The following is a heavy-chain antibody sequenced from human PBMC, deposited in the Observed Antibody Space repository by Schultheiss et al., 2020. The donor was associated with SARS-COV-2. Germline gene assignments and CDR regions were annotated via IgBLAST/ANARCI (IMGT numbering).Heavy chain of an antibody. J-gene: IGHJ4*02. Sequence: GGSLRLSCSASGFTFSSYAMHWVRQAPGKGLEYVSAISSNGGSTYYADSVNGRFSISRDNSRNTLYLQMNSLRAEDTAVYYCAKVGEVDYYDSSGTRVGYFDYWGQGTLVTVSS. D-gene: IGHD3-22*01. CDR1: GFTFSSYA. V-gene: IGHV3-64*04. CDR3: AKVGEVDYYDSSGTRVGYFDY. CDR2: ISSNGGST.